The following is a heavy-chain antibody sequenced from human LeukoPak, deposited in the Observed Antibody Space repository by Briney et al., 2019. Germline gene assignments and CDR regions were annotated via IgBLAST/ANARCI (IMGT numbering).Heavy chain of an antibody. Sequence: SETLSLTCAVYGGSFSGYYWSWIRQPPGKGLEWIGEINHSGSTNYNPSLKSRVTISVDTSKNQFSLKLSSVTAADTAVYYCASYDSSGYYLDYWGQGTLVTVSS. CDR1: GGSFSGYY. V-gene: IGHV4-34*01. D-gene: IGHD3-22*01. J-gene: IGHJ4*02. CDR3: ASYDSSGYYLDY. CDR2: INHSGST.